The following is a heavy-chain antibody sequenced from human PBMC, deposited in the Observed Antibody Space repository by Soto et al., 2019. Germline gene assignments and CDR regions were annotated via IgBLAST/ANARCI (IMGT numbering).Heavy chain of an antibody. Sequence: QVQLVESGGGVVQPGRSLRLSCAASGFTFSSYAMHWVRQAPGKGLEWVAVISYDGSNKYYADSVKGRFTISRDNSKNTLYRQMNSLRAEDTAVYYCARDTGYYDFWSGYYPFDYWGQGTLVTVSS. CDR1: GFTFSSYA. CDR2: ISYDGSNK. V-gene: IGHV3-30-3*01. J-gene: IGHJ4*02. CDR3: ARDTGYYDFWSGYYPFDY. D-gene: IGHD3-3*01.